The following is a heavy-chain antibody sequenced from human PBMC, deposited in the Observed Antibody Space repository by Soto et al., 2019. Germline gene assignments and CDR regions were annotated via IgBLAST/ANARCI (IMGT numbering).Heavy chain of an antibody. CDR3: ARAGPGDYYDSSGYYRGSAEYFQH. CDR1: GFTVSSNY. Sequence: EVQLVESGGGLIQPGGSLRLSCAASGFTVSSNYMSWVRQAPGMGLEWVSVIYSGGSTYYADSVKGRFTISRDNSKNTLYLQMNSLRAEDTAVYYCARAGPGDYYDSSGYYRGSAEYFQHWGQGTLVTVSS. J-gene: IGHJ1*01. V-gene: IGHV3-53*01. CDR2: IYSGGST. D-gene: IGHD3-22*01.